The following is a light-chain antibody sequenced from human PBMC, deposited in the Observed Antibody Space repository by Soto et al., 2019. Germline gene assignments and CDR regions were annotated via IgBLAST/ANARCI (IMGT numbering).Light chain of an antibody. CDR1: QSFGSSY. CDR3: KQYGRSPFA. CDR2: GAS. J-gene: IGKJ3*01. V-gene: IGKV3-20*01. Sequence: EIVLTQSPDTLSLSPGERATLSCRASQSFGSSYLAWYQQKPGQAPRLLIHGASSRATGIPERFSGSGSGTDFTLIISRVEPEDFAVYYCKQYGRSPFAFGPGTKVDIK.